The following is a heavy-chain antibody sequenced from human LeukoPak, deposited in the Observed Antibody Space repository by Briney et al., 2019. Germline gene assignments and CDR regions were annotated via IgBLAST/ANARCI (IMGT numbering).Heavy chain of an antibody. CDR1: GFTFSDHA. CDR2: IRGTGGDT. CDR3: ARAGGGNGRH. Sequence: GGSLRLSCAASGFTFSDHAMTWVRQAPGKGLEWVSAIRGTGGDTFYADSVKGRFTISRDNSKNTLYLQMNSLRAEDTAVYYCARAGGGNGRHWGQGTLVTVSS. V-gene: IGHV3-23*01. J-gene: IGHJ4*02. D-gene: IGHD4-23*01.